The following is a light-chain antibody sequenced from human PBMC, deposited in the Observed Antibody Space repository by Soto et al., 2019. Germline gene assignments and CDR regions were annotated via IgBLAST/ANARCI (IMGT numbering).Light chain of an antibody. V-gene: IGLV2-14*01. CDR1: SSDVGTYNY. CDR3: SAYTRSLTLYV. CDR2: EVS. J-gene: IGLJ1*01. Sequence: QSVLTQPASVSGSPGQSITISCTGTSSDVGTYNYVSWYQQHSGKAPKLMIYEVSNRPSGVSNRFSGSKSGNTASLTISGLQAEDEADYYCSAYTRSLTLYVFGSGTKV.